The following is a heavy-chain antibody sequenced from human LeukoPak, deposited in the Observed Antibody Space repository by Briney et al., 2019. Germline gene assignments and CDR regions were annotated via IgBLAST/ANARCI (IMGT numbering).Heavy chain of an antibody. V-gene: IGHV4-30-2*01. Sequence: SQTLSLTCAVSGGPISSGGYSWTWIRQPPGKGLEWIGYIFQSGSSSYNPSLRSRVTISVDTSRNHFSLELISVTAADTAMYYCARDRAGLGLLDFWGQGTMVTVSS. J-gene: IGHJ3*01. CDR1: GGPISSGGYS. CDR2: IFQSGSS. D-gene: IGHD1-26*01. CDR3: ARDRAGLGLLDF.